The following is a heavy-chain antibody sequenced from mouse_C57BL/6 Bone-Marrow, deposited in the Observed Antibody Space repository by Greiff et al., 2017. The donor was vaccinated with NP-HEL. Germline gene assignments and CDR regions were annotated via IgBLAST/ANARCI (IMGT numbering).Heavy chain of an antibody. CDR2: IWTGGGT. CDR3: AREGYSNFDYYAMDY. D-gene: IGHD2-5*01. V-gene: IGHV2-9-1*01. Sequence: VKLQQSGPGLVAPSQSLSITCTVSGFSLTSYAISWVRQPPGKGLEWLGVIWTGGGTNYNSALKSRLSISKDNSKSQVFLKMNSLQTDDTARYYCAREGYSNFDYYAMDYWGQGTSVTVSS. CDR1: GFSLTSYA. J-gene: IGHJ4*01.